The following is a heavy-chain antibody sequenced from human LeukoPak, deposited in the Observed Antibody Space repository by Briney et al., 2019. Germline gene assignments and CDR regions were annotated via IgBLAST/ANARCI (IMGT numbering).Heavy chain of an antibody. V-gene: IGHV3-9*01. CDR2: ISWNSGSI. J-gene: IGHJ4*02. CDR1: GFTFDDYA. D-gene: IGHD3-16*02. Sequence: PGRSLRLSCAASGFTFDDYAMHWVRQAPGKGLEWVSGISWNSGSIGYADSVKGRFTISRDNAKNSLYLQMNSLRAEDTALYYCARGGRGMITFGGVIVTSIDYWGQGTLVTVSS. CDR3: ARGGRGMITFGGVIVTSIDY.